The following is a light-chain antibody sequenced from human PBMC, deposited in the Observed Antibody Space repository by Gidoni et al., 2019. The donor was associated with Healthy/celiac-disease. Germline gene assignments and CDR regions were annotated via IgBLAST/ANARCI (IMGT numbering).Light chain of an antibody. V-gene: IGKV3-15*01. Sequence: EIVMMQSPATIAVSPGAGATLPFRASQSVSRNLAWYQQKPGQAPRLLIYGAATSATGIPARFSGSGSGTEFTLTIISLQSEDFAVYYCQQYNNWAPYTFGQGPKLEIK. CDR3: QQYNNWAPYT. CDR2: GAA. CDR1: QSVSRN. J-gene: IGKJ2*01.